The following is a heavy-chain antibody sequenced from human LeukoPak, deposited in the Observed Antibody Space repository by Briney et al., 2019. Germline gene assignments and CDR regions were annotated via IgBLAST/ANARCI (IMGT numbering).Heavy chain of an antibody. D-gene: IGHD4-23*01. J-gene: IGHJ4*02. CDR1: GLSVRNEF. Sequence: GGSLRLSCEVSGLSVRNEFMNWVRQAPGKGLEWVSSISSSSSYIYYADSVKGRFTISRDNAKNSLYLQMNSLRAEDTAVYYCARDGYGGNSGDLDYWGQGTLVTVSS. V-gene: IGHV3-21*01. CDR3: ARDGYGGNSGDLDY. CDR2: ISSSSSYI.